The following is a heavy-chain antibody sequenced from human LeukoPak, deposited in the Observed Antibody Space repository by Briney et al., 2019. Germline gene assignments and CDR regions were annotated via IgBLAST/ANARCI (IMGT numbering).Heavy chain of an antibody. D-gene: IGHD3-22*01. Sequence: SETLSLTCAVYGGSFSGYYWSWIRQPPGKGLEWIGEINHSGSTNYNPSLKSRVTISVDTSKNQFSLKLSSVTAADTAVYYCARDHYYDSSGYGYWGQGTLVTVSS. V-gene: IGHV4-34*01. CDR2: INHSGST. CDR3: ARDHYYDSSGYGY. J-gene: IGHJ4*02. CDR1: GGSFSGYY.